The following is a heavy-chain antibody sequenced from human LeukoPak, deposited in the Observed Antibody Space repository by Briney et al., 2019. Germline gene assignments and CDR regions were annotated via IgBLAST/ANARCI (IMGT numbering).Heavy chain of an antibody. CDR1: AFAFSSSW. V-gene: IGHV3-74*01. J-gene: IGHJ4*02. CDR2: INSDGTYT. Sequence: GGSLRLSCAASAFAFSSSWMRWVRQAAGNGLVWVSRINSDGTYTNYTGSVKGRFTISRDNAKNTLYLQMNSLRAEDTAVYYCARDLSHTFAYWGQGTLVTVYS. CDR3: ARDLSHTFAY.